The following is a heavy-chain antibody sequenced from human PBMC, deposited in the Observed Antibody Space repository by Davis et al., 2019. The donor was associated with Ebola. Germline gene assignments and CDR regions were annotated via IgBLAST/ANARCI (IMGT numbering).Heavy chain of an antibody. V-gene: IGHV1-69*06. CDR2: IIPIFGTA. CDR1: GDTFSTYA. CDR3: ARGRDGFTFDY. Sequence: AASVKVSCKASGDTFSTYAISWVRQAPGQGLEWMGGIIPIFGTANYAQKFQGRVTITADKSTGTAYMELSSLRSEDTAVYYCARGRDGFTFDYWGQGTLVTVSS. J-gene: IGHJ4*02. D-gene: IGHD5-24*01.